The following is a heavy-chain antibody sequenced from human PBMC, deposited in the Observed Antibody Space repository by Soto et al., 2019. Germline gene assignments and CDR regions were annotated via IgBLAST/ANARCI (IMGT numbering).Heavy chain of an antibody. CDR2: IYYSGSN. CDR3: ARLHGDYVDY. V-gene: IGHV4-39*01. CDR1: GGSISSSSYY. J-gene: IGHJ4*02. D-gene: IGHD4-17*01. Sequence: QLQLQESGPGLVKPSETLSLTCTVSGGSISSSSYYWGWIRQPPGKGLEWIGSIYYSGSNYYNPSLKRRVSISVDTSKNQFSLKMSSVTAADTAVYYCARLHGDYVDYWGQGTLVTVSS.